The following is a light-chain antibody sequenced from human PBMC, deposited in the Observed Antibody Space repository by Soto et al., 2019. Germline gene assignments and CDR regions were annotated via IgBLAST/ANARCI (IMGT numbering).Light chain of an antibody. CDR1: SSDVGIYNY. CDR2: EVS. V-gene: IGLV2-14*01. Sequence: QSVLTQPDSVSGSPGQSITISCTGTSSDVGIYNYVSWYQQHPGKAPKLMIYEVSNRPSGVSNRFSGSKSGNTASLTISGLQAEDGADYYCSSFTTSSTLLFGGGTKLTVL. CDR3: SSFTTSSTLL. J-gene: IGLJ3*02.